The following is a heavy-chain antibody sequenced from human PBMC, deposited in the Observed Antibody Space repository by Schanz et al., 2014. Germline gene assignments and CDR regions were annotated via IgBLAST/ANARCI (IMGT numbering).Heavy chain of an antibody. CDR1: GYTFISYG. D-gene: IGHD3-16*01. J-gene: IGHJ2*01. V-gene: IGHV1-18*01. Sequence: QVQLVQSGAEVRKPGASVKVSCKASGYTFISYGISWVRQAPGQGLEWLGWISAYNGNTRYSQKVQGRVTMTTDTSTGTAYMELRSLRSDDTAHYYCVRVPSRDVSFDLWGRGTLVTVSS. CDR3: VRVPSRDVSFDL. CDR2: ISAYNGNT.